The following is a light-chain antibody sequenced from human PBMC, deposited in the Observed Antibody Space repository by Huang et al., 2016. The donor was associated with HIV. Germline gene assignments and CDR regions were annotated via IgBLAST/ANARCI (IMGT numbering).Light chain of an antibody. CDR1: PGITNY. CDR2: ATS. J-gene: IGKJ4*01. CDR3: QQLNSYPLT. V-gene: IGKV1-9*01. Sequence: IQLTQSPSSLSVSVGDRVTITCRASPGITNYLAWYQQKPGKAPKLLIFATSTLQSGVPSRFSGSGSGAEFTLSIASLQPEDSATYDCQQLNSYPLTFGGGTKVEI.